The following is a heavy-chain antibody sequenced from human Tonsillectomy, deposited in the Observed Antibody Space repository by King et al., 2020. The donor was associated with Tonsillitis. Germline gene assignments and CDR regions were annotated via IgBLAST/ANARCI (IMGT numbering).Heavy chain of an antibody. D-gene: IGHD2-2*01. CDR1: GSTFSTYA. CDR2: ISGSGGST. CDR3: AKDTTSGSTSYYFDY. Sequence: VQLVESGGGLVQPGGSLRLSCAASGSTFSTYAMSWVRQDPGKGLEWVSAISGSGGSTYYADSVKGRFTISRDKSKNTLYLQMNSLRAEDTAVYYCAKDTTSGSTSYYFDYWGHGTLVTVSS. V-gene: IGHV3-23*04. J-gene: IGHJ4*01.